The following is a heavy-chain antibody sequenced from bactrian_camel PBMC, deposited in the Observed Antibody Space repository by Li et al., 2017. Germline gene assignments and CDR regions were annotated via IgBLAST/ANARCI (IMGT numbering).Heavy chain of an antibody. CDR2: IRTGGNST. D-gene: IGHD5*01. Sequence: QVQLVESGGGSVQAGGSLRLSCAASGYTYSHNCMGWFRQAPGKEREGVAFIRTGGNSTYYADSVKGRFAISRDSAKNTLYLQMGSLKPEDTAMYYCAARVGGCSRDPSAYAYWGQGTQVTVSS. CDR3: AARVGGCSRDPSAYAY. J-gene: IGHJ4*01. CDR1: GYTYSHNC. V-gene: IGHV3S1*01.